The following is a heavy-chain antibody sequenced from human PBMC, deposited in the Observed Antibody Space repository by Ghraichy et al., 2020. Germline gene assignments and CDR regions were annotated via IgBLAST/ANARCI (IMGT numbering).Heavy chain of an antibody. Sequence: GGSLRLSCAASGFTFSSYGMHWVRQAPGKGLEWVAVISYDGSNKYYADSVKGRFTISRDNSKNTLYLQMNSLRAEDTAVYYCAKDFDTAMAQGYYFDYWGQGTLVTVSS. V-gene: IGHV3-30*18. D-gene: IGHD5-18*01. J-gene: IGHJ4*02. CDR1: GFTFSSYG. CDR3: AKDFDTAMAQGYYFDY. CDR2: ISYDGSNK.